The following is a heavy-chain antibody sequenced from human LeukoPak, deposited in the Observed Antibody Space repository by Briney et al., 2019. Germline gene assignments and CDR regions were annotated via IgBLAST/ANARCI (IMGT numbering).Heavy chain of an antibody. D-gene: IGHD6-6*01. V-gene: IGHV3-23*01. CDR2: ISGSGGST. CDR1: GFTFSSYA. J-gene: IGHJ4*02. Sequence: GGSLRLSCAASGFTFSSYAMSWVRQAPGKGLEWVSAISGSGGSTYYADSVKGRFTISRDNSKNTLYLQMNSLRAEDTAVYYCAKVGSTGIAARPVYFDYWGQGTLVTVSS. CDR3: AKVGSTGIAARPVYFDY.